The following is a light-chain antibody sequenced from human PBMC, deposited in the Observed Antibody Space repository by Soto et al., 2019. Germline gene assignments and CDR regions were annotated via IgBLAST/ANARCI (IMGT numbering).Light chain of an antibody. CDR2: EVS. Sequence: LTQPASVSGSPGQSITISCTGTSSDVGSYNLVSWYQQHPGKAPKLMIYEVSKRPSGVSNRFSGSKSGNTASLTISGLQAEDEADYYCCSYAGSTPYVFGTGTKVTVL. CDR3: CSYAGSTPYV. J-gene: IGLJ1*01. V-gene: IGLV2-23*02. CDR1: SSDVGSYNL.